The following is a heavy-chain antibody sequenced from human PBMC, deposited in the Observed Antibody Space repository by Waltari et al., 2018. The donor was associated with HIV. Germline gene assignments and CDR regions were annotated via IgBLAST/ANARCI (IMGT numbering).Heavy chain of an antibody. V-gene: IGHV3-7*04. CDR2: KKQDGSEK. CDR1: GFTFSSYW. J-gene: IGHJ4*02. CDR3: ARGGFYGSGSKVN. Sequence: EVQLVESGGGLVQPGGSLRLSCAASGFTFSSYWMSWVRQAPGKGLKWVAKKKQDGSEKYYVDSLNDRFTISRDNAENSLYLQMNSLRAEDTAVYYCARGGFYGSGSKVNWGQGTLVTVSS. D-gene: IGHD3-10*01.